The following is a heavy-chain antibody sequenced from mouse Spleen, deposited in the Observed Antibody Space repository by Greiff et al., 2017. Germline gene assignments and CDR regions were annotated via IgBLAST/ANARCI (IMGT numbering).Heavy chain of an antibody. CDR2: INPSTGGT. CDR3: ARTGRYFDV. CDR1: GYSFTGYY. Sequence: VQLQQSGPELVKPGASVKISCKASGYSFTGYYMNWVKQSPEKSLEWIGEINPSTGGTTYNQKFKAKATLTVDKSSSTAYMQLQSLTSEDAAVXYCARTGRYFDVWGTGTTVTVSS. V-gene: IGHV1-42*01. J-gene: IGHJ1*03.